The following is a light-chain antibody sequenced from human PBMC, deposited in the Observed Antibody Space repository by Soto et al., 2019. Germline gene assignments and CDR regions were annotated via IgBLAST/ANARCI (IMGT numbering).Light chain of an antibody. Sequence: DIVLTQSPGTLSLSPGERATLSCRASQSVGSIYLAWYQQKPGQAPRLLIHGASNRASGIPDRFSGSGSGTGFTLTISRLEPEDFAVYYCQQYGSSPRTFGQGTKVDIK. J-gene: IGKJ1*01. CDR1: QSVGSIY. CDR3: QQYGSSPRT. V-gene: IGKV3-20*01. CDR2: GAS.